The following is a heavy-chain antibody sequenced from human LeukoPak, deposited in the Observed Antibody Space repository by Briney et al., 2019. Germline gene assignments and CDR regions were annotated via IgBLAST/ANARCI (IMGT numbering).Heavy chain of an antibody. CDR3: ARTPMIVVVMFDY. V-gene: IGHV3-7*01. CDR1: GFTFSSYW. D-gene: IGHD3-22*01. CDR2: LKQDGSEK. Sequence: PGGSLRLSCAASGFTFSSYWMSWVRQAPGKGLEWVANLKQDGSEKYYVDSVKGRFTISRDNAKNSLYLQMNSLRAEDTAVYYCARTPMIVVVMFDYWGQGTLVTVSS. J-gene: IGHJ4*02.